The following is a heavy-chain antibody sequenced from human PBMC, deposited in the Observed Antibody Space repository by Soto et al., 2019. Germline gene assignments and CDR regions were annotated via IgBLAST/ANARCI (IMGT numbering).Heavy chain of an antibody. D-gene: IGHD1-7*01. V-gene: IGHV3-7*03. Sequence: EVQLVESGGGLVQPGRSLRLSCAASGFTFSSHWMNWVRQAPGKGLEWVANIKQDESDKYYLDSVRGRFTISRDNAMDSMYLKMKSRRVEDGAVYYFVIGGTSFASWGQGTLVTVSS. CDR1: GFTFSSHW. CDR3: VIGGTSFAS. J-gene: IGHJ5*02. CDR2: IKQDESDK.